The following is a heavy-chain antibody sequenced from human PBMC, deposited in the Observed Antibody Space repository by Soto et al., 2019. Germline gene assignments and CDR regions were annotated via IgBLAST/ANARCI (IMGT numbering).Heavy chain of an antibody. J-gene: IGHJ4*02. D-gene: IGHD2-2*02. CDR3: ARTPIVVLPAAIPDY. V-gene: IGHV5-10-1*01. CDR1: GYSFTSYW. CDR2: IDPSDSYT. Sequence: GESLKISCKASGYSFTSYWISWVRQMPGKGLEWMGRIDPSDSYTNYSPSFQGHVTISADKSISTAYLQWSSLKASDTAMYYCARTPIVVLPAAIPDYWGQGSVVNVAS.